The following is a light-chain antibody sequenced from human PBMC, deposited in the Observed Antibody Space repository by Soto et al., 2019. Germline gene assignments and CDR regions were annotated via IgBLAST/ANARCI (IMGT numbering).Light chain of an antibody. CDR2: GAS. Sequence: EIVLSQCPGTLSLSPGERATLSCRASQSISSNYLAWYHQKPGQAPRLLIHGASRRAYGIPDRFSGSGSGTDFTLTISRLESQDFAVYYCQQYGSSPLTFGGGTKVEI. J-gene: IGKJ4*01. CDR3: QQYGSSPLT. CDR1: QSISSNY. V-gene: IGKV3-20*01.